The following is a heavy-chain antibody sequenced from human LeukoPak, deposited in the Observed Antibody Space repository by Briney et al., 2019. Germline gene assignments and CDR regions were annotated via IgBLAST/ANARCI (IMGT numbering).Heavy chain of an antibody. CDR1: GFTVSSNY. J-gene: IGHJ4*02. CDR3: ARADSWYYFDY. Sequence: GGSLRLSCAASGFTVSSNYMSWVRQAPGKGLEWVSVIYSSGSTYYADSVKGRFTISRDNSKNTLYLQMNSLRAEDTAVYYCARADSWYYFDYWGQGTVVTVSS. V-gene: IGHV3-53*01. CDR2: IYSSGST. D-gene: IGHD6-13*01.